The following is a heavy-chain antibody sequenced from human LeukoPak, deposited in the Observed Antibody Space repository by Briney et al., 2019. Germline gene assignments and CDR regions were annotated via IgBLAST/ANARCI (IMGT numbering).Heavy chain of an antibody. CDR3: ARSPTAPLYYYYYMDV. Sequence: SVKVSCKASGGTFSSYAISWVRQAPGQGLEWMGGIIPIFGTANYAQKFQGRVTITADESTSTAYMELSSLRSEDTAVYYCARSPTAPLYYYYYMDVWGKGTTVTVS. J-gene: IGHJ6*03. D-gene: IGHD4-17*01. V-gene: IGHV1-69*01. CDR1: GGTFSSYA. CDR2: IIPIFGTA.